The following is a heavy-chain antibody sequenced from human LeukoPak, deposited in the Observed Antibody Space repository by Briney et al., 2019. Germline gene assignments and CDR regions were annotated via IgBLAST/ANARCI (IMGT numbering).Heavy chain of an antibody. CDR3: AREQLDYYYYGMDV. Sequence: PGGSLRLSCAASGFTFSDYYMSWIRQAPGKGLEWVSYISSSGSTIYYADSVKGRFTISRDNAKNSLYLQMNSLRAEDTAVYYCAREQLDYYYYGMDVWGQGTTDTVSS. CDR2: ISSSGSTI. J-gene: IGHJ6*02. V-gene: IGHV3-11*01. D-gene: IGHD5-18*01. CDR1: GFTFSDYY.